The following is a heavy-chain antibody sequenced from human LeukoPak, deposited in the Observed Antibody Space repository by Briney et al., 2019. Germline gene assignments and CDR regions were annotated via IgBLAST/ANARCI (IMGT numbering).Heavy chain of an antibody. CDR1: GFTVSSNY. V-gene: IGHV3-53*01. CDR2: IYSGGST. CDR3: AKDLPNYYDSSGYFDY. Sequence: PGGSLRLSCAASGFTVSSNYMSWVRQAPGKGLEWVSVIYSGGSTYYADSVKGRFTISRDNSKNTLYLQMNSLRAEDTAVYYCAKDLPNYYDSSGYFDYWGQGTLVTVSS. J-gene: IGHJ4*02. D-gene: IGHD3-22*01.